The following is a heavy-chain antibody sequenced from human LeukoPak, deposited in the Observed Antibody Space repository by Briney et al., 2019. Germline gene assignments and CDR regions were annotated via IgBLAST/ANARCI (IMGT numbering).Heavy chain of an antibody. Sequence: GGSLRLSCAASGFTFSSYGMHWVRQAPGKGLEWVAFIRYDGSNKYYADSVKGRFTISRDNSKNTLYLQMNSLRAEDTAVYYCAKGSDCSSTSCYMDVWGKGATVTVSS. V-gene: IGHV3-30*02. CDR2: IRYDGSNK. D-gene: IGHD2-2*01. CDR1: GFTFSSYG. J-gene: IGHJ6*04. CDR3: AKGSDCSSTSCYMDV.